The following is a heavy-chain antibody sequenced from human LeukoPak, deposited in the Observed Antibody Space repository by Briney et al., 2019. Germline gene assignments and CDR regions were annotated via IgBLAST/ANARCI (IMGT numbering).Heavy chain of an antibody. CDR1: GFTFSSYW. CDR2: INSDGSST. Sequence: HSGGSLRLSCAASGFTFSSYWMHWVRQAPVKGLVWVSRINSDGSSTSYADSVKGRFTISRDNAKNTLYLQMNSLRAEDTAVYYCARGPGTADYWGQGTLVTVSS. D-gene: IGHD6-13*01. CDR3: ARGPGTADY. V-gene: IGHV3-74*01. J-gene: IGHJ4*02.